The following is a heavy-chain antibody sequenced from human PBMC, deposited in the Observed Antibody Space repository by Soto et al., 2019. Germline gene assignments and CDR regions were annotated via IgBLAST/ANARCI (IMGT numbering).Heavy chain of an antibody. CDR1: GFSLSTSGVG. V-gene: IGHV2-5*02. J-gene: IGHJ4*02. D-gene: IGHD5-12*01. Sequence: QITLKESGPTLVKPTQTLTLTCTFSGFSLSTSGVGVGWIRQPPGKALEWLALIYWDDDKRYSPSLKSRLTITKGTSKDQVVLTMTNMDPVDTATYYCAHIVVATTHFDYWGQGTLVTVSS. CDR3: AHIVVATTHFDY. CDR2: IYWDDDK.